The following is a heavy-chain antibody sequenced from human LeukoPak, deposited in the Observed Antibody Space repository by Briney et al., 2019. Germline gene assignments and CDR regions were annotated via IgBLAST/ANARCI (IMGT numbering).Heavy chain of an antibody. CDR1: GFTFSSYE. Sequence: SGRSLRLSCAASGFTFSSYEMNWVRQAPGKGLEWVSYISNSGSTIYHADSVKGRFTISRDNAKNSLYLQMNSLRAEDTAVYYCARDWGGGTHDYWGQGTLVTVSS. CDR3: ARDWGGGTHDY. V-gene: IGHV3-48*03. CDR2: ISNSGSTI. J-gene: IGHJ4*02. D-gene: IGHD3-10*01.